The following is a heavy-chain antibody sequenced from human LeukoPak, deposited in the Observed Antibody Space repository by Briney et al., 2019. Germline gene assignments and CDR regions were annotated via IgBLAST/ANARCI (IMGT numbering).Heavy chain of an antibody. CDR3: ASYSYGSDDAFDI. Sequence: SGTLSLTCAVSGGSISSSNWWSWVRQPPGKGLEWIGEIYHSGSTNYNPSLKSRVTISVDTSKNQFSLKLSSVTAADPAVYYCASYSYGSDDAFDIWGQGTMVTVSS. J-gene: IGHJ3*02. V-gene: IGHV4-4*02. D-gene: IGHD5-18*01. CDR2: IYHSGST. CDR1: GGSISSSNW.